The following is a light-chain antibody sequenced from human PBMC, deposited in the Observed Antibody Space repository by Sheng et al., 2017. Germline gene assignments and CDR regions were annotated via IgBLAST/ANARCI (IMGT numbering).Light chain of an antibody. CDR1: KLGDKY. J-gene: IGLJ2*01. Sequence: SYELTQPPSVSVSPGQTASITCSGDKLGDKYACWYQQKPGQSPVLVIYQDSKRPSGIPERFSGSNSGNTATLTISETQAVDEADYYCQAWDSTTGVVFGGGTKLTVL. CDR3: QAWDSTTGVV. V-gene: IGLV3-1*01. CDR2: QDS.